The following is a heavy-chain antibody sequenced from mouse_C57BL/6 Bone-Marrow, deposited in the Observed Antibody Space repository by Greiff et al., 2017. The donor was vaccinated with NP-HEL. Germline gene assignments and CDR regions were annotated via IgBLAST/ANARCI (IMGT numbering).Heavy chain of an antibody. J-gene: IGHJ4*01. CDR1: GYTFTDYE. Sequence: VQLVESGAELVRPGASVTLSCKASGYTFTDYEMHWVKQTPVHGLEWIGAIDPETGGTAYKPKFKGKAILTADKSSSTSYMELRSLTSEDSAVYYCTRLDEGMDYWGQGTSVTVSS. V-gene: IGHV1-15*01. CDR2: IDPETGGT. CDR3: TRLDEGMDY.